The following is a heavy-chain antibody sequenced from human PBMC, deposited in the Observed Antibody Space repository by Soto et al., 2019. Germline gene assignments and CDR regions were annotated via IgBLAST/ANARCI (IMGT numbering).Heavy chain of an antibody. CDR2: SSTYNGNT. CDR3: VRDHHDFSSDYHYYHMDV. D-gene: IGHD3-3*01. CDR1: GYTLSNYG. J-gene: IGHJ6*03. Sequence: QAQLVQSGAEMKKPGASVKVSCKASGYTLSNYGISWVRQAPGQGLEGMGWSSTYNGNTKYAKKFQGRVTMTTETSTSTAYMELRSLRSDDTAVYYCVRDHHDFSSDYHYYHMDVWGKGTTVTVSS. V-gene: IGHV1-18*01.